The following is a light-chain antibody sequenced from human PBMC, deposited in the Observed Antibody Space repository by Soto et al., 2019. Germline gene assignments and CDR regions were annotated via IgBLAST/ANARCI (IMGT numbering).Light chain of an antibody. Sequence: NFMLTQPDSVSESPGKTVIISCTRSSGSIASNYVQWYQQRPGSSPTTVIYEDNQRPSGVPDRFSGSIDSSSNSASLTISGLETEDEADYYCQSYDATNQVFVGGTKLTVL. CDR3: QSYDATNQV. V-gene: IGLV6-57*01. CDR2: EDN. J-gene: IGLJ3*02. CDR1: SGSIASNY.